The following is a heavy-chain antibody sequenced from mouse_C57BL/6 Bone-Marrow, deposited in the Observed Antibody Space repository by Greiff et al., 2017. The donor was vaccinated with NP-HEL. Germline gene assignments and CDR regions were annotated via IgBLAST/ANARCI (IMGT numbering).Heavy chain of an antibody. CDR1: YFAFMASA. J-gene: IGHJ4*01. Sequence: QVQLQQSGAELVRPGSSVKLSFKDSYFAFMASAMHWVKQRPGHGLEWIVSFTMYSDATEYSENFKGKATLTANTSSSTAYMELSSLTSEDSAVYYCARVGNYGAMDYWGQGTSVTVSS. V-gene: IGHV1-49*01. D-gene: IGHD2-1*01. CDR3: ARVGNYGAMDY. CDR2: FTMYSDAT.